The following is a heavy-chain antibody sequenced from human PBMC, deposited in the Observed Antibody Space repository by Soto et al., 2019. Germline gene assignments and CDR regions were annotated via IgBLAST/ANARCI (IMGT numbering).Heavy chain of an antibody. CDR2: INAGDGSR. J-gene: IGHJ4*02. Sequence: GASVKVSCKASGYTFTNYGVHWVRQAPGQRLEWMGWINAGDGSRKYSRNFQGRFTISRDNSKNTLYLQMNSLRAEDTAVYYCAKALYSGYDGSLDYWGQGTLVTVSS. CDR1: GYTFTNYG. D-gene: IGHD5-12*01. CDR3: AKALYSGYDGSLDY. V-gene: IGHV1-3*01.